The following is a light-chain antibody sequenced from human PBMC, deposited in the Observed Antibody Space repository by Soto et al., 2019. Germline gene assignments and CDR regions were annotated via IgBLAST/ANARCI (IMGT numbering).Light chain of an antibody. CDR2: AAS. CDR1: QGISAF. Sequence: DFQMTQSPSSLSASVGDRVTITCRASQGISAFLAWFQQKPGKAPKRLIYAASSLESGVPSMFSGSGSGTEFTLTISSLQPEDFATYYCLQHNTFPFTFGPGTKVDIK. J-gene: IGKJ3*01. CDR3: LQHNTFPFT. V-gene: IGKV1-17*01.